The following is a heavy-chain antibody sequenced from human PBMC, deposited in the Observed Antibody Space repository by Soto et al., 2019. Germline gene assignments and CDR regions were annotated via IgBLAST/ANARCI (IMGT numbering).Heavy chain of an antibody. Sequence: QVQLQESGPGLVKPSGTLSLTCAVSGGSISSSNWWSWVRQSPGKGLEWIGEIYHSGGTNYNPSFTPRVIISVDKSKNQFSLQLNSVTAADTAIYYCATHVVETPKGRRGWFDPWGQGTLVTVSS. CDR3: ATHVVETPKGRRGWFDP. V-gene: IGHV4-4*02. J-gene: IGHJ5*02. CDR1: GGSISSSNW. CDR2: IYHSGGT. D-gene: IGHD2-21*02.